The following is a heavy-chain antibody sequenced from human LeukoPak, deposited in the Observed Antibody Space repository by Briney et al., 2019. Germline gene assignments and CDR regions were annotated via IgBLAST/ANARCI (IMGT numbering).Heavy chain of an antibody. CDR2: IIPIFGTA. J-gene: IGHJ6*03. Sequence: SVRVSCKASGGTFSSYAISWVRQAPGQGLEWMGRIIPIFGTANYAQKFQGRVTITADKSTSTAYMELSSLRSEDTAVYYCARERFGELLGYYYYYMDVWGKGTTVTVSS. D-gene: IGHD3-10*01. V-gene: IGHV1-69*06. CDR1: GGTFSSYA. CDR3: ARERFGELLGYYYYYMDV.